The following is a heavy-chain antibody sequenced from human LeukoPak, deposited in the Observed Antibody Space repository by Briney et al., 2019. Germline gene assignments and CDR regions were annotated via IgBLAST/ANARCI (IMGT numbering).Heavy chain of an antibody. Sequence: ASVKVSCKASGYTFTSYGICWVRQAPGQGLGWMGWISAYNGNTNYAQKLQGRVTMTTDTSTSTAYMELRSLRSDDTAVYYCARTETYYDILTGYYYFDYWGQGTLVTVSS. D-gene: IGHD3-9*01. V-gene: IGHV1-18*01. CDR3: ARTETYYDILTGYYYFDY. J-gene: IGHJ4*02. CDR2: ISAYNGNT. CDR1: GYTFTSYG.